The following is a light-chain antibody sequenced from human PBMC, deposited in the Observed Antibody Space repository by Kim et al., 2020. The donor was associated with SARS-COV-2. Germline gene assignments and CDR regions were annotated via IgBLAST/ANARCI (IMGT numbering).Light chain of an antibody. Sequence: SLGDIFTLTCRARHGIINSLACYPPKPGQAPQLLLYAASTLESGVPSRFRGSGSGTYYTLTISSLQPEDFATYFCHQYYSTLPLTFGGGTKVYIK. CDR2: AAS. CDR3: HQYYSTLPLT. CDR1: HGIINS. V-gene: IGKV1-NL1*01. J-gene: IGKJ4*01.